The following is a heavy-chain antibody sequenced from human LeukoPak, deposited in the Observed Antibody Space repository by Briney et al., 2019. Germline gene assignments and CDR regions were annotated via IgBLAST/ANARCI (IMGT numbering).Heavy chain of an antibody. V-gene: IGHV3-30*18. Sequence: GGSLRLSCAASGFTFSTYGMHWVRQAPGKGLEWVAVISYDGSNEYYADSVKGRFTISRDNSKNSLYLQMNSLRAEDTALYYCAKGIAYYYGMDVWGQGTTVTVSS. J-gene: IGHJ6*02. CDR3: AKGIAYYYGMDV. CDR1: GFTFSTYG. CDR2: ISYDGSNE.